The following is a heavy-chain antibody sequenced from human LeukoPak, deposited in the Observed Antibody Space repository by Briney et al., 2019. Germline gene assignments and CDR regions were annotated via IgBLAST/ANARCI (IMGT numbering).Heavy chain of an antibody. D-gene: IGHD6-19*01. CDR2: ISWNSGSI. CDR3: AKDISGWVAGSFDY. J-gene: IGHJ4*02. V-gene: IGHV3-9*01. Sequence: GGSLRLSCAASGFTFDDYAMHWVRQAPGKGLEWVSGISWNSGSIGYADSVKGRFTISRDNAKNSLYLQMNSLRAEDTALYYCAKDISGWVAGSFDYWGQGTLVTVSS. CDR1: GFTFDDYA.